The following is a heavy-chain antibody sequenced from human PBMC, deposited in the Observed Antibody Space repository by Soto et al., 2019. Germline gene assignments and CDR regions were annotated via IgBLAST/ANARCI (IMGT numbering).Heavy chain of an antibody. CDR2: ISDGGST. CDR3: ARAAKDGYNFDD. V-gene: IGHV4-59*01. CDR1: GGPIYTYY. J-gene: IGHJ4*02. Sequence: PETLSLTCNVSGGPIYTYYWNWIRQSPGKGLEWIGYISDGGSTNYNPSLKSRVTISVDTSKKQVSLKLSSVTAADTAVYYCARAAKDGYNFDDWGQGTLVNGSA. D-gene: IGHD5-12*01.